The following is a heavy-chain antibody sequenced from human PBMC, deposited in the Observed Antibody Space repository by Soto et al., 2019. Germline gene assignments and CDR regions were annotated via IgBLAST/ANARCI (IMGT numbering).Heavy chain of an antibody. J-gene: IGHJ6*01. CDR3: ARDLAHQSSYYYYYGMDV. CDR1: GGSISSYY. Sequence: PPEPLSLTCTVSGGSISSYYRSLILHPVGKGLEWIGRIYPSGSTNYNPSPKSRVTMSVATSKKKFSRKLSSVTAADTAVYDCARDLAHQSSYYYYYGMDVWGQGITVTV. CDR2: IYPSGST. V-gene: IGHV4-4*07. D-gene: IGHD6-6*01.